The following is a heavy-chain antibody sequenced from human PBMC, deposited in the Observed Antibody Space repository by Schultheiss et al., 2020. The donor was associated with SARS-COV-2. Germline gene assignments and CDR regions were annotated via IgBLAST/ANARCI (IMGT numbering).Heavy chain of an antibody. J-gene: IGHJ2*01. D-gene: IGHD6-19*01. CDR3: ARLDPYSSGDYWYFDL. CDR2: IYPGDSDT. CDR1: GFSFTSYW. V-gene: IGHV5-51*01. Sequence: GGSLRLSCVVSGFSFTSYWIGWVRQMPGKGLEWMGIIYPGDSDTRYSPSFQGQVTISADKSISTAYLQWSSLKASDTAMYYCARLDPYSSGDYWYFDLWGRGTLVTVSS.